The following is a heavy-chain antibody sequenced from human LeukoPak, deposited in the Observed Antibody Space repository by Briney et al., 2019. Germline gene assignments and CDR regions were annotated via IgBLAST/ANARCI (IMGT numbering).Heavy chain of an antibody. CDR3: ARSDSGYYYPY. CDR1: GRSISSGDYY. J-gene: IGHJ4*02. Sequence: SETLSLTCTVSGRSISSGDYYWSWIRQPPGKGLEWVGYIYYSGSSYYNPSHKSRVTISVDTSKNQFSLKLSSVTAADTAVYYCARSDSGYYYPYWGQGTLVTVSS. D-gene: IGHD3-22*01. CDR2: IYYSGSS. V-gene: IGHV4-30-4*01.